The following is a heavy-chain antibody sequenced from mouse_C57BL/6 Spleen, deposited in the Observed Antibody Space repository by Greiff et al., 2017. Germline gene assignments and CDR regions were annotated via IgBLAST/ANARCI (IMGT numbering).Heavy chain of an antibody. D-gene: IGHD3-2*02. CDR1: GFTFSDDG. V-gene: IGHV5-17*01. Sequence: EVKLMESGAGLVRPGGSLKFSCAASGFTFSDDGMHWVRQAPEKGLEWVAYIGGGSSSIYYADSVRGGFTISRDNSKNTMFLLMTRLRTEDAAMYYGTRQLRRHALDYWGQGTSVTVSS. J-gene: IGHJ4*01. CDR3: TRQLRRHALDY. CDR2: IGGGSSSI.